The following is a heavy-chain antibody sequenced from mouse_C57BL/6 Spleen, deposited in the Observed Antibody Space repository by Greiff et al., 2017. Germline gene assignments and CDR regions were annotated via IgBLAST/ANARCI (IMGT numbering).Heavy chain of an antibody. Sequence: QVQLQQPGAELVRPGASVKLSCKASGYTFTSYWMAWVKQRPGQGLEWIGNIYPSDSETDYKQKFQDKATLTVDKSSSTAYMQPSSLTEEDSSVYYCARSLPAMDYWGQGTSVTVSS. J-gene: IGHJ4*01. CDR2: IYPSDSET. V-gene: IGHV1-61*01. CDR1: GYTFTSYW. CDR3: ARSLPAMDY.